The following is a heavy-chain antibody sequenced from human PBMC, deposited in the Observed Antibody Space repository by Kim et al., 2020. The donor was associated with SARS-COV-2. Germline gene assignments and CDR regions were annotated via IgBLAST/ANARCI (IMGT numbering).Heavy chain of an antibody. Sequence: SVKVSCKASGGTFSSYAISWVRQAPGQGREWMGGIIPIFGTANYAQKFQGRVTITADESTSTAYMELSSLRSEDTAVYYCARGPQLYNWFDPWGQGTLVTVSS. D-gene: IGHD6-19*01. CDR1: GGTFSSYA. J-gene: IGHJ5*02. V-gene: IGHV1-69*13. CDR2: IIPIFGTA. CDR3: ARGPQLYNWFDP.